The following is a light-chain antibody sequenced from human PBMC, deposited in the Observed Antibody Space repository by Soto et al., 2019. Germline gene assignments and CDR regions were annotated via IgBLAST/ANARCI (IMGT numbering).Light chain of an antibody. CDR2: DVS. V-gene: IGLV2-14*01. J-gene: IGLJ3*02. CDR3: NSYTTSSTLV. CDR1: SSDVGGYNY. Sequence: QSALSQPASVSGSRGQSITISCTGTSSDVGGYNYVSWYQQHPGKAPKLMIYDVSKRPSGVSNRFSGSKSGNTASLTISGLEAEDEADYYCNSYTTSSTLVFGGGTKVTVL.